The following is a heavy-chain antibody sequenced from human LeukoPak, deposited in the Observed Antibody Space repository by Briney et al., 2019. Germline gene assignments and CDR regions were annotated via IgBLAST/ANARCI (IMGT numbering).Heavy chain of an antibody. V-gene: IGHV4-39*07. D-gene: IGHD3-10*01. J-gene: IGHJ5*02. CDR2: IYYSGST. CDR1: GGSISSSSYY. Sequence: PSETLSLTCTVSGGSISSSSYYWGWIRQPPGKGLEWIGSIYYSGSTYYNPSLKSRVTISVDTSKNQFSLKLSSVTAADTAVYYCARNGLNIYYGSGSYYPWFDPWGQGTLVTVSS. CDR3: ARNGLNIYYGSGSYYPWFDP.